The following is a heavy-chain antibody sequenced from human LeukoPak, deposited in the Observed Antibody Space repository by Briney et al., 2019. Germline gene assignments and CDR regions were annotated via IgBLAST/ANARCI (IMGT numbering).Heavy chain of an antibody. Sequence: VGSLRLSCAASGFTFSSYAMSWVRQAPGKGLEWVSAISGSGGSTYYADSVKGRFTISRDNSKNTLYLQMNSLRAEDTAVYYCAKVFSSLPAEYFQHWGQGTLVTVSS. CDR1: GFTFSSYA. J-gene: IGHJ1*01. CDR2: ISGSGGST. V-gene: IGHV3-23*01. CDR3: AKVFSSLPAEYFQH. D-gene: IGHD2-15*01.